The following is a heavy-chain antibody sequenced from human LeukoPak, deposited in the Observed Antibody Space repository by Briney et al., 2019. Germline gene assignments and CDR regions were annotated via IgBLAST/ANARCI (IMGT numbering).Heavy chain of an antibody. CDR3: ARRRVVVVAATVPSLKRYWYFDL. J-gene: IGHJ2*01. CDR2: INHSGST. Sequence: PSETLSLTCAVSGGSFSGYYWSWIRQPPGKGLEWIGEINHSGSTNYNPSLKSRVTISVDTSKNQFFLKLSSVTAADTAVYYCARRRVVVVAATVPSLKRYWYFDLWGRGTLVTVSS. V-gene: IGHV4-34*01. D-gene: IGHD2-15*01. CDR1: GGSFSGYY.